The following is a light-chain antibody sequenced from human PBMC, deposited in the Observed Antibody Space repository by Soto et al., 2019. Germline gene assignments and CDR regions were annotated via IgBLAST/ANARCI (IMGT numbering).Light chain of an antibody. CDR2: DNN. J-gene: IGLJ3*02. CDR3: GTWDYSLSTWV. Sequence: QSALTQPPSVSAAPGQRVTISCSGSTSNIGNYYVSWYQQFPGTPPKLLIYDNNRRSSGIPDRFSGSKSGTSATLGITGLQTGDEADYYCGTWDYSLSTWVFGGGTKLTVL. CDR1: TSNIGNYY. V-gene: IGLV1-51*01.